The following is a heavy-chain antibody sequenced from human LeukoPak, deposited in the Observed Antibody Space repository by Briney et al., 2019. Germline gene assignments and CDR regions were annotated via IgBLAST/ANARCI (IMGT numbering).Heavy chain of an antibody. V-gene: IGHV3-74*01. CDR1: GFTFSNYW. Sequence: GGSLRLSCAASGFTFSNYWMHWVRQAPGKGLVWVSRINSDGSSTSYADSVKGRFTISRDNAKNTLYLQMNSLRAEDTAVYYCARGHTAVTRHFDFWGQGTLVTVSS. CDR2: INSDGSST. D-gene: IGHD4-17*01. J-gene: IGHJ4*02. CDR3: ARGHTAVTRHFDF.